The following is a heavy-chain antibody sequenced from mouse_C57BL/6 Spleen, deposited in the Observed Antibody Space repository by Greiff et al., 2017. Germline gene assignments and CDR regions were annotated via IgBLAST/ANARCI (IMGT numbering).Heavy chain of an antibody. CDR2: IHPSDSDT. J-gene: IGHJ4*01. Sequence: QVQLQQPGAELVKPGASVKVSCQASGYTFTSYWMHWVKQRPGQGLEWIGRIHPSDSDTNYNQKFKGKATLTVDKSSSTAYMQLSSLTSEDSAVYFCAIADGYSVDAMDYWAQGTSVTVSS. CDR1: GYTFTSYW. D-gene: IGHD2-3*01. V-gene: IGHV1-74*01. CDR3: AIADGYSVDAMDY.